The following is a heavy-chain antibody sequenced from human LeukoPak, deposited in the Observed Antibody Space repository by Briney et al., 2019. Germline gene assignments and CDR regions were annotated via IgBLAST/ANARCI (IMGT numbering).Heavy chain of an antibody. Sequence: ASVKVSCKASGYTFTGYYMHWVRQAPGQGLEWMGWINPNSGGTNYAQKFQGRVTMTRDTSISTAYMELSGLRSDDTAVYYCARASMVRGVNNWFDPWGQGTLVTVSS. V-gene: IGHV1-2*02. CDR2: INPNSGGT. D-gene: IGHD3-10*01. CDR3: ARASMVRGVNNWFDP. CDR1: GYTFTGYY. J-gene: IGHJ5*02.